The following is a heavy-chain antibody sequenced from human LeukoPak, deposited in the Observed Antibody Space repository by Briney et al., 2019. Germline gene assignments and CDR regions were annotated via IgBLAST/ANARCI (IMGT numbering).Heavy chain of an antibody. D-gene: IGHD2-15*01. J-gene: IGHJ4*02. CDR2: ISRTGNYI. V-gene: IGHV3-21*01. Sequence: GGSLRLSCAASGFTFSRYNMNWVRQAPGKGLEWVSSISRTGNYIYYAGSVKGRFTISIDNAQNSLFLQMNSQRVEDTAVYYCARVLETDCSGGSCYSGLDYWGQGTLVTVSS. CDR3: ARVLETDCSGGSCYSGLDY. CDR1: GFTFSRYN.